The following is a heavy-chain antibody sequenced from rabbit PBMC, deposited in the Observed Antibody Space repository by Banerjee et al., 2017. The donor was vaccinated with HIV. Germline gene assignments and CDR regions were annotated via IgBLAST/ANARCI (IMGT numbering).Heavy chain of an antibody. CDR1: GLDFSSSYW. CDR2: INTGDGRT. CDR3: MRWAGGRENFNL. J-gene: IGHJ4*01. D-gene: IGHD4-2*01. V-gene: IGHV1S45*01. Sequence: EESGGGLVQPEGSLTLTCKASGLDFSSSYWICWVRQAPGKGLEWIGCINTGDGRTYYATWAKGRITISKASSTTVTLQMTSLTDADTAMLFCMRWAGGRENFNLWGQGTLVTVS.